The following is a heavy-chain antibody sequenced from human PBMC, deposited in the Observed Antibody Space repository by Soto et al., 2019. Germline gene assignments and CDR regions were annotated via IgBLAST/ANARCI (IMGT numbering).Heavy chain of an antibody. Sequence: EVQLVESGGGLVQPGGSLSLSCAASGFTFSSYWMSWVRQAPGKGLEWVANIKQDGGEKYCVDPVKCRFTISRDNAKNSLYLQMNSLRAEDTAVYYCARARVPAATRKNWFDPWGQGTLVTVSS. D-gene: IGHD2-2*01. CDR3: ARARVPAATRKNWFDP. V-gene: IGHV3-7*03. J-gene: IGHJ5*02. CDR2: IKQDGGEK. CDR1: GFTFSSYW.